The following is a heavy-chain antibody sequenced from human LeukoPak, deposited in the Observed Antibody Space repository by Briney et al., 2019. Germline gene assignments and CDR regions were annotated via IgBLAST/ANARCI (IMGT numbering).Heavy chain of an antibody. CDR1: GFTFSSYG. V-gene: IGHV3-33*05. D-gene: IGHD3-22*01. CDR3: ARERSYYYDSSGYFFNY. J-gene: IGHJ4*02. CDR2: ILFDGGNK. Sequence: TGGSLRLSCAASGFTFSSYGMHWVRQAPGKGLEWVAVILFDGGNKYYADSVKGRFTISRDNSKNTLYLQMNSLRAEDTAVYYCARERSYYYDSSGYFFNYWGQGTLVTVSS.